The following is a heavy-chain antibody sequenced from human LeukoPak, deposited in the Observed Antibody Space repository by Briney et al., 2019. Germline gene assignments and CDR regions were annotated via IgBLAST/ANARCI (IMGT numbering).Heavy chain of an antibody. CDR3: ARAPFLEWLLPTYYFDY. J-gene: IGHJ4*02. V-gene: IGHV3-7*04. Sequence: GGSLRLSCAASGFIFSDQYMEWVRQAPGKGLEWVANINQDGGKEYYVDSVKGRFTISRDHAKNSLYLQMNSLTAEDTAIYYCARAPFLEWLLPTYYFDYWGQGTLVTVSS. D-gene: IGHD3-3*02. CDR1: GFIFSDQY. CDR2: INQDGGKE.